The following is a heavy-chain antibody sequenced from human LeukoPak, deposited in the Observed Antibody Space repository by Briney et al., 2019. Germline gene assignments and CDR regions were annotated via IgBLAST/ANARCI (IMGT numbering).Heavy chain of an antibody. CDR2: IWYDGSNK. J-gene: IGHJ4*02. D-gene: IGHD2-15*01. CDR1: GFTFSSYG. V-gene: IGHV3-33*06. CDR3: AKGLGTSCYSPLDN. Sequence: GGSLRLSCAVSGFTFSSYGMHWVRQAPGKGLEWVAVIWYDGSNKYYADSVKGRFTISRDNSKNTLYLQMNSVRVEDTAVYYCAKGLGTSCYSPLDNWGQGALFTVSS.